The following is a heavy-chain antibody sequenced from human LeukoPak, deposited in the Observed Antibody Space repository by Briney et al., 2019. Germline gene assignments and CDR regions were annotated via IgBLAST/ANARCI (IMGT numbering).Heavy chain of an antibody. CDR2: ISSSSSYI. CDR1: GFTFSSYS. D-gene: IGHD6-19*01. V-gene: IGHV3-21*01. J-gene: IGHJ4*02. Sequence: GGSLRLSCAASGFTFSSYSMNWARQAPGKGLEWVSSISSSSSYIYYADSVKGRFTISRDNAKNSLYLQMNSLRAEDTAVYYCARAGYSSGWRIDYWGQGTLVTVSS. CDR3: ARAGYSSGWRIDY.